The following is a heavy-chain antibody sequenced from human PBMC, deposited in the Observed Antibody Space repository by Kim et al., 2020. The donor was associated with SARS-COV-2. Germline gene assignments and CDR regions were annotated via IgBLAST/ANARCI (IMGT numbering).Heavy chain of an antibody. V-gene: IGHV4-4*02. J-gene: IGHJ6*02. D-gene: IGHD6-13*01. CDR1: GGSISSSNW. CDR2: IYHSGST. CDR3: ARDGPEGAAAASNYYGMDV. Sequence: SETLSLTCAVSGGSISSSNWWSWVRQPPGKGLEWIGEIYHSGSTNYNPSLKSRVTISVDKSKNQFSLKLSSVTAADTAVYYCARDGPEGAAAASNYYGMDVWGQGTTVTVSS.